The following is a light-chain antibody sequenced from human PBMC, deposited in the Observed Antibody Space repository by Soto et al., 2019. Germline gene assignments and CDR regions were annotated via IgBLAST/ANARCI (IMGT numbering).Light chain of an antibody. J-gene: IGKJ1*01. CDR3: QKYNSAPQT. V-gene: IGKV1-27*01. CDR1: QGISKY. Sequence: DIQMTQSPSSLSASVGDRVTITCRASQGISKYLAWYQQKPGKVPKLLIYAASTLQSGVPSRFSGSGSATDFTLTISSLQPEDVATYYCQKYNSAPQTFGQGTKVEIK. CDR2: AAS.